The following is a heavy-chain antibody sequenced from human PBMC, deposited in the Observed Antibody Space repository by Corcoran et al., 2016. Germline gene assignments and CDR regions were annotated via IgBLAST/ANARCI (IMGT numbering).Heavy chain of an antibody. J-gene: IGHJ1*01. CDR2: IIPIFGTT. CDR3: ARALYADYWYFQH. D-gene: IGHD4-17*01. V-gene: IGHV1-69*06. Sequence: QVQLVQSGAEVKKPGSSVKVSCKTSGGSFSSFAITWVRQAPGQGLEWMGGIIPIFGTTNYAQKFQGRVTITEDKSTSTAYMELSSLRSEDTAVYYCARALYADYWYFQHWGQGSLVTVSS. CDR1: GGSFSSFA.